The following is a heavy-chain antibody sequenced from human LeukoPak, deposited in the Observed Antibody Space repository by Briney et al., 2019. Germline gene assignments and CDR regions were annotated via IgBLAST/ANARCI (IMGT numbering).Heavy chain of an antibody. V-gene: IGHV4-59*01. CDR2: IYYSGST. CDR3: ARKSGSYSPKQNAFDI. D-gene: IGHD1-26*01. CDR1: GGSISSYY. Sequence: SETLSLTCTVYGGSISSYYWSWIRQPPGKGLEWIGYIYYSGSTNYNPSLKSRVTISVDTSKNQFSLKLSSVTAADTAVYYCARKSGSYSPKQNAFDIWGQGTMVTVSS. J-gene: IGHJ3*02.